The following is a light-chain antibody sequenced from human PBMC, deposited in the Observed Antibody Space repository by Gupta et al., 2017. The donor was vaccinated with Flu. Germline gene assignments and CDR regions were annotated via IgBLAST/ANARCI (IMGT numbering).Light chain of an antibody. V-gene: IGKV1-39*01. CDR3: QWCKR. J-gene: IGKJ1*01. Sequence: MTQSPSSLSASVGDRVTINCRASQSTDKNLNREQQKPGKVPKLLITEASRLQSGVTWRLGGSASEADFTRMSNSMDPEDFETHYGQWCKRFGPGTKLAI. CDR2: EAS. CDR1: QSTDKN.